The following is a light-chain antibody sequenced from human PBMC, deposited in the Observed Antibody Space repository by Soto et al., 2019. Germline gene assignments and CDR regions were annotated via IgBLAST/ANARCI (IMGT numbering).Light chain of an antibody. V-gene: IGLV1-51*01. Sequence: QSVLTQPPSVSAAPGQKVTISCSGSTSNIGNNYVSWYQQLPGTAPKLLIYDNNKRPSGIPDRFSGSKFGTSATLGITGLQTGDEAVYYCGTWDSSLSAVVFGGGTKLTVL. CDR1: TSNIGNNY. CDR3: GTWDSSLSAVV. CDR2: DNN. J-gene: IGLJ2*01.